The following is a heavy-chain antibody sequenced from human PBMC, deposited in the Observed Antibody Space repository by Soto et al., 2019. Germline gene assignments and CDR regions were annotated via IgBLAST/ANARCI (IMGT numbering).Heavy chain of an antibody. V-gene: IGHV1-69*01. J-gene: IGHJ4*02. CDR1: GGNFIAYA. CDR3: AGTYDTSGDYPYYFDY. D-gene: IGHD3-22*01. Sequence: QVQLVQSGAEVKKPGSSVRVSCEASGGNFIAYAFSWGRQAPGQGLEWMGGIIPIIATADYAQKFQGRVTITADESTRTAYMEVTSLTSEDTAVYFCAGTYDTSGDYPYYFDYWGQGTPVTVSS. CDR2: IIPIIATA.